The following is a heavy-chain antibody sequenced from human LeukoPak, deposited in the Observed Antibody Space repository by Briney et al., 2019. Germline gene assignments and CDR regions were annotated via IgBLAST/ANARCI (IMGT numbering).Heavy chain of an antibody. CDR1: GFTLSHFG. D-gene: IGHD2-2*01. V-gene: IGHV3-33*01. CDR3: VRVQGWYQLSTHYYCNGMDV. Sequence: GGSLRLSCAASGFTLSHFGMHWVRQAPGKGLEWVAVIWYDGSNKYYADSVKGRFTISRDNSKNMLYLQMDSLRAEDTAMYYCVRVQGWYQLSTHYYCNGMDVWGKGTTVTVSS. CDR2: IWYDGSNK. J-gene: IGHJ6*04.